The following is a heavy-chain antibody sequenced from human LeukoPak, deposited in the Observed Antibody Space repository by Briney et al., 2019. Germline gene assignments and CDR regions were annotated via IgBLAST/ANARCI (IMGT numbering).Heavy chain of an antibody. D-gene: IGHD5-12*01. Sequence: GGSLRLSCAASGFTFSSYSMSWVRQAPGKGLEWVSSIGSSGVNTYYADSVKGRFTISRDNSKYTLYLQMDSLRDEDTAVYYCVKDRPTWPIDYWGQGTLVTVFS. V-gene: IGHV3-23*01. CDR2: IGSSGVNT. CDR1: GFTFSSYS. CDR3: VKDRPTWPIDY. J-gene: IGHJ4*02.